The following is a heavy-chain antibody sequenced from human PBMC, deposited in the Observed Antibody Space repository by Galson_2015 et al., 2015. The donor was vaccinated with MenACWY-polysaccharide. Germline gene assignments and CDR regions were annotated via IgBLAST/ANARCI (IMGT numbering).Heavy chain of an antibody. J-gene: IGHJ4*02. V-gene: IGHV3-23*01. CDR2: MSRTATT. CDR1: GFAFSNHG. D-gene: IGHD2-15*01. Sequence: SLRLSCAASGFAFSNHGMAWVRQAPGKRLEWVSAMSRTATTYYSASVKGRFTISRDNSKNTLYLQMNSLRVEDTAVYYCAREGFCSGGTCYFYDYWGQGILVTVSA. CDR3: AREGFCSGGTCYFYDY.